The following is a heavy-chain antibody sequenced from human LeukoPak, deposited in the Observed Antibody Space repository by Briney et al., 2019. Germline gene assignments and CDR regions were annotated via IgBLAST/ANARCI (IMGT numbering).Heavy chain of an antibody. V-gene: IGHV3-64D*09. Sequence: GGWRRLSCSAAGFTFSWCAMHWVHQAPGQGLESFSAISSNGGSTYYADSVKGRFTISRDNSKNPLYLQMSSLRAEDTAVYYCVKGQRYYDSSGYSSIEYFQHWGQGTLVTVSS. CDR3: VKGQRYYDSSGYSSIEYFQH. CDR2: ISSNGGST. J-gene: IGHJ1*01. D-gene: IGHD3-22*01. CDR1: GFTFSWCA.